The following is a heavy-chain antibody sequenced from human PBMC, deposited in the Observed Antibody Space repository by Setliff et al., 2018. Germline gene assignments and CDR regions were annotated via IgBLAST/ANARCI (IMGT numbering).Heavy chain of an antibody. Sequence: GGSLRLSCAVSGFTPTEYAMDWVRQVPGRGLEWVAVNTRSDKLYADSVKGRFTISRDNAKNSLYLQVNSLRAEDTAVYYRARGWWNYINFWGQGIQVTVSS. CDR3: ARGWWNYINF. J-gene: IGHJ4*02. V-gene: IGHV3-21*04. CDR1: GFTPTEYA. D-gene: IGHD2-15*01. CDR2: NTRSDK.